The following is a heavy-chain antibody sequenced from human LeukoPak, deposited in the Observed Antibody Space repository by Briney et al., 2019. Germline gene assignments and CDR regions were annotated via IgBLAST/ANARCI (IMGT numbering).Heavy chain of an antibody. J-gene: IGHJ4*02. V-gene: IGHV4-59*01. D-gene: IGHD3-10*01. CDR1: GGSISSYY. CDR3: ARAYYYGSGSYGLDY. CDR2: IYSSGGT. Sequence: SETLSLTCTVSGGSISSYYWSWIRQPPGKGLERIGYIYSSGGTNYNPSLKSRLTISVDASKNQFSLKLTSVTAADTAVYYCARAYYYGSGSYGLDYWGQGTLVTVSS.